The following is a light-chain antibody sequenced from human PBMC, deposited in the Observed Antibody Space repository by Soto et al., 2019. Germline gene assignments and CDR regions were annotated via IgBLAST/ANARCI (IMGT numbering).Light chain of an antibody. CDR1: QGVGYN. J-gene: IGKJ3*01. CDR3: QQYYSWPLT. V-gene: IGKV3D-15*01. Sequence: EIVMTQSPATLSVSPGESATLSCRASQGVGYNLAWYQQKPGQASRLLIQDASTRATGIPARFSGSGSGTEFTLTFSSLQSEDFALYYCQQYYSWPLTFGPGTKVDIK. CDR2: DAS.